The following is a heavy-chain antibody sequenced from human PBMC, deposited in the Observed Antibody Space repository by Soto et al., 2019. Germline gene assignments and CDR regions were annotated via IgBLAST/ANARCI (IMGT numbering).Heavy chain of an antibody. CDR3: ASGRGYDILAGYYPYFDY. J-gene: IGHJ4*02. Sequence: SLRPSCAASGFTFDDYAMHWVRQAPGKGLEWVSGISWNSGSIGYADSVKGRFTISRDNVKKSLYLQMNSLRAEDTALYYCASGRGYDILAGYYPYFDYWGQGTLVTVSS. V-gene: IGHV3-9*01. CDR2: ISWNSGSI. D-gene: IGHD3-9*01. CDR1: GFTFDDYA.